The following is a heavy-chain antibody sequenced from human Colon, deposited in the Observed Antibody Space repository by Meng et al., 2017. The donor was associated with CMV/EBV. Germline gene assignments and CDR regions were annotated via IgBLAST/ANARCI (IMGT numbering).Heavy chain of an antibody. D-gene: IGHD2-21*01. CDR1: GFTVSSNY. V-gene: IGHV3-53*01. CDR3: ATRYCGGNTCYLDY. CDR2: IYSGGST. Sequence: GESLKISCAASGFTVSSNYMSWVRQAPGRGLEWVSLIYSGGSTYYADSVKGRFTISRDNSKNTLYLQMNSLRAEDTAVYYCATRYCGGNTCYLDYWGQGTLVTVSS. J-gene: IGHJ4*02.